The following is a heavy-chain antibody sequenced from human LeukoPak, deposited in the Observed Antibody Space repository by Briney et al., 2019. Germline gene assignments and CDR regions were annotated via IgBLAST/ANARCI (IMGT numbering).Heavy chain of an antibody. CDR2: ISSSSSYI. CDR3: AKVIGGGWLSPPQYYFDY. V-gene: IGHV3-21*04. CDR1: GFTFSSYS. D-gene: IGHD3-22*01. Sequence: GGSLRLSCAASGFTFSSYSMNWVRQAPGKGLEWVSSISSSSSYIYYADSVKGRFTISRDNAKNSLYLQMNSLRAEDTAVYYCAKVIGGGWLSPPQYYFDYWGQGTLVTVSS. J-gene: IGHJ4*02.